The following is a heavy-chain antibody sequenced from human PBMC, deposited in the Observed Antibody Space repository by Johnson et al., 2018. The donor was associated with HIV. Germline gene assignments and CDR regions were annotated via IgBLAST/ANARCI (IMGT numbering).Heavy chain of an antibody. J-gene: IGHJ3*02. CDR2: IYSGGST. CDR3: ATGVVVTAMNDAFDI. Sequence: EVQLVESGGDLVQPGGSLRLSCAVSGFTVSSNYMSWVRRAPGKGLEWVSVIYSGGSTYYADSVKGRFTISRDNSKNTLYLQMNSLRAEDTAVYYCATGVVVTAMNDAFDIWGQGTIVTVSS. CDR1: GFTVSSNY. D-gene: IGHD2-21*02. V-gene: IGHV3-66*02.